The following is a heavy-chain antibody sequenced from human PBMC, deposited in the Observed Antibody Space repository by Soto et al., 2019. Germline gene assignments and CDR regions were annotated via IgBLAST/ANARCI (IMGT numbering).Heavy chain of an antibody. CDR3: AADPYYYDSSNYYSFDY. CDR2: IVVGSGST. D-gene: IGHD3-22*01. J-gene: IGHJ4*02. CDR1: GFTFSSSA. Sequence: SVKVSCKASGFTFSSSAVQWLRQARGQRLEWIGWIVVGSGSTNYAQNFQERVTITRDMSTSTAYMELSSLRSEDTAVYYCAADPYYYDSSNYYSFDYWGQGTLVTVSS. V-gene: IGHV1-58*01.